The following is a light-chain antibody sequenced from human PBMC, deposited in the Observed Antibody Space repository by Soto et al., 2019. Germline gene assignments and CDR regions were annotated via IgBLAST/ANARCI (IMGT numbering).Light chain of an antibody. CDR3: QQYGSSSTWT. Sequence: THSPSSVSSSVLYIFSITCLASQCISNWLSWYQQKPGQAPRLLIYGASSRATGIPDRFSGSGSGTDFTLTISRLEPEDFAVYYCQQYGSSSTWTFGQGTKVDIK. V-gene: IGKV3-20*01. CDR2: GAS. J-gene: IGKJ1*01. CDR1: QCISNW.